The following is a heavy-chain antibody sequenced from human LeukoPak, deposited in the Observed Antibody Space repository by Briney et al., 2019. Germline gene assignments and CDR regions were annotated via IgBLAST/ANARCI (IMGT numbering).Heavy chain of an antibody. CDR1: GYSISSGYY. Sequence: PSETLSLTCTVSGYSISSGYYWGWIRQPPGKGLEWIGSGSTYYNPSLKSRVTISVDTSKNQFSLKLSSVTAADTAVYYCARELRYDNSDSGAFWGQGTVVTVSS. V-gene: IGHV4-38-2*02. D-gene: IGHD3-22*01. CDR2: SGST. CDR3: ARELRYDNSDSGAF. J-gene: IGHJ3*01.